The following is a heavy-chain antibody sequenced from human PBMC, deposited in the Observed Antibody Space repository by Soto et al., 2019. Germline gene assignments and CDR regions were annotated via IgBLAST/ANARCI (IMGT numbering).Heavy chain of an antibody. Sequence: GGSLRLSCVASGFSITSVAMSWVRQAPGKGLEWASAISASGGSTYADSVKGRFTISRDNSKNTLYLQMNSLRVEDTAVYYCAKVLSSGSYSGALEYWGQGALVTVSS. D-gene: IGHD1-26*01. CDR2: ISASGGST. CDR1: GFSITSVA. CDR3: AKVLSSGSYSGALEY. J-gene: IGHJ4*02. V-gene: IGHV3-23*01.